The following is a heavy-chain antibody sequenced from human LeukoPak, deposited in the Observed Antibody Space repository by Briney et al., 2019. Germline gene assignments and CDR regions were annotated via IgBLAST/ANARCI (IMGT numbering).Heavy chain of an antibody. CDR2: IYPHDSNT. CDR3: ATSVGATYSSFDY. Sequence: GESLKISSKGSEYSFTSYWICWVRQMPGKGLEWMGIIYPHDSNTNYSPSFQGQVTISADKSISTAYLQWSSLTASDTAMYYCATSVGATYSSFDYWGQGTLGTVSS. CDR1: EYSFTSYW. D-gene: IGHD1-26*01. V-gene: IGHV5-51*01. J-gene: IGHJ4*02.